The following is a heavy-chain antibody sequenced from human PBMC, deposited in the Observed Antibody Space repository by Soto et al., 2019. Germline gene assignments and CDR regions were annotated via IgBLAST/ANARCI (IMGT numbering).Heavy chain of an antibody. J-gene: IGHJ6*02. D-gene: IGHD3-16*02. CDR1: GFTFSSYA. CDR3: ARGIRGLRLGELSLIPHDYYYYGMDV. CDR2: ISSNGGST. Sequence: EVQLVESGEGLVQPGGSLRLSCAASGFTFSSYAMHWVRQAPGKGLEYVSAISSNGGSTYYADSVKGRFTISRDNSKNTLYLQMGSLRAEDMAVYYCARGIRGLRLGELSLIPHDYYYYGMDVWGQGTTVTVSS. V-gene: IGHV3-64*02.